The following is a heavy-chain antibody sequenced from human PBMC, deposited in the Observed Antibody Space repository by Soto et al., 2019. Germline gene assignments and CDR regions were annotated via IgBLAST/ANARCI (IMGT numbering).Heavy chain of an antibody. Sequence: SETLSLTCTISGVHLSYYYCSWFRQSPGQGLEWIGYMAYSGYRSYNPSLRSRLTISLDTSKNQFSLNLSSVTAADTALYYCARQGFGPLHGLVDVWGQGTTVTVSS. J-gene: IGHJ6*02. CDR2: MAYSGYR. V-gene: IGHV4-59*08. D-gene: IGHD3-10*01. CDR3: ARQGFGPLHGLVDV. CDR1: GVHLSYYY.